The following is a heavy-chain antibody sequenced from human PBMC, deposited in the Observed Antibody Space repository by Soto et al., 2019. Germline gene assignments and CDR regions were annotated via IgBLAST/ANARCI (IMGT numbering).Heavy chain of an antibody. CDR3: ARNLMDYDILTGYYMGYYFDY. CDR2: INAGNGNT. V-gene: IGHV1-3*01. D-gene: IGHD3-9*01. J-gene: IGHJ4*02. CDR1: GYTFTSYA. Sequence: QVQLVQSGAEVKKPGASVKVSCKASGYTFTSYAMHWVRQAPGQRLEWMGWINAGNGNTKYSQKFQGRVTITRDTPASTAYMELSSRRSEATAVYYCARNLMDYDILTGYYMGYYFDYWGQGTLVTVSS.